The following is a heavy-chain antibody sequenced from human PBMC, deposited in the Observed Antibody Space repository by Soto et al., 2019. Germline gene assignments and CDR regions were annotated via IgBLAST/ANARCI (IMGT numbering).Heavy chain of an antibody. V-gene: IGHV3-30*18. CDR3: AKPKEHYYDSSPGES. CDR1: GFTFSNYG. J-gene: IGHJ4*02. D-gene: IGHD3-22*01. Sequence: PGGSLRLSCAASGFTFSNYGMHWVRQAPGKGLEWVAIISYDGNNKYYADSVKGRFTISRDNSKNMVYLQMNSLRPEDTAVYYCAKPKEHYYDSSPGESWGQGALVTVSS. CDR2: ISYDGNNK.